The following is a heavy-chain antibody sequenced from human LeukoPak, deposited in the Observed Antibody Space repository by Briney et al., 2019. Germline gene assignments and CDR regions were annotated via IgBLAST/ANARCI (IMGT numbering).Heavy chain of an antibody. CDR3: ARADPLITGTSPFDY. CDR1: GFTFSSYA. V-gene: IGHV3-23*01. Sequence: GGSLRLSCAASGFTFSSYAMSWVRQAPGKGLEWVSAISGSGGSTYYADSVKGRFTISRDNSKNTLYLQMNSLRAEDTAVYYCARADPLITGTSPFDYWGQGTLVTVSS. J-gene: IGHJ4*02. D-gene: IGHD1-7*01. CDR2: ISGSGGST.